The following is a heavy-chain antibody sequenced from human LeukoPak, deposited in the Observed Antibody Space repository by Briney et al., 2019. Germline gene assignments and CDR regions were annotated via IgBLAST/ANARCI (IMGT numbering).Heavy chain of an antibody. V-gene: IGHV5-51*01. J-gene: IGHJ5*02. CDR3: ARSAGHCSDGLCYAYNWFDL. Sequence: GESLKISCEASGHTFTNSWIAWVRQKPGKGPEWMGLIYPDDSDTKYNPSFQGQVIISADKSISTAYLQWSSLKASDTAMYYCARSAGHCSDGLCYAYNWFDLWGQGTLVTVSS. CDR1: GHTFTNSW. D-gene: IGHD2-8*01. CDR2: IYPDDSDT.